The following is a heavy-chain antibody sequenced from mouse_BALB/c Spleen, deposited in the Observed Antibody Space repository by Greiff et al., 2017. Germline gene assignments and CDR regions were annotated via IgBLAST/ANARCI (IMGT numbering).Heavy chain of an antibody. CDR3: ARSENDYHFDY. Sequence: QVQLQQSGAELARPGASVKLSCKASGYTFTSYWMQWVKQRPGQGLEWIGAIYPGDGDTRYTQKFKGKATLTADKSSSTAYMQLSSLASEDSAVYYCARSENDYHFDYWGQGTTLTVSS. V-gene: IGHV1-87*01. J-gene: IGHJ2*01. CDR2: IYPGDGDT. CDR1: GYTFTSYW. D-gene: IGHD2-4*01.